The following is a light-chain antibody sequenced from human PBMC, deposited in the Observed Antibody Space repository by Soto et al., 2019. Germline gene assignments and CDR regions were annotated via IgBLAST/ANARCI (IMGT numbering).Light chain of an antibody. V-gene: IGKV3-11*01. Sequence: EIVLTQSPATLSLSPGERATLSCRASHSVSSCLAWYQQKPGQPPRLLISDTSSRATGVPARFSGSGSGTDFTLTITSLEPEDFAAYFCQQRHHWIRTFGQGTKVEVK. CDR1: HSVSSC. J-gene: IGKJ2*01. CDR2: DTS. CDR3: QQRHHWIRT.